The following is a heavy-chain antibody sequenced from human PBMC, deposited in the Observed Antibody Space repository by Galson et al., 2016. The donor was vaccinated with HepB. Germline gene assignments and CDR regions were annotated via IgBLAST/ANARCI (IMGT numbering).Heavy chain of an antibody. J-gene: IGHJ1*01. CDR2: IYPGGTT. V-gene: IGHV3-53*01. Sequence: SLRLSCAASGFTVRDKYMSWVRQFPGKGLDWLSVIYPGGTTYYADSVKGRFTVSRDNSKNMLFLQMNSLRAEDTAVYYCARAIGAAAALSDLWGQGTLVVVSS. D-gene: IGHD6-13*01. CDR1: GFTVRDKY. CDR3: ARAIGAAAALSDL.